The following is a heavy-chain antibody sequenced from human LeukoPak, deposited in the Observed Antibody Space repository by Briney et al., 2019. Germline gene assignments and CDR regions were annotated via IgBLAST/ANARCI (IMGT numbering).Heavy chain of an antibody. D-gene: IGHD5/OR15-5a*01. V-gene: IGHV1-18*01. CDR1: GYTFTSYG. Sequence: GASVKVSCKASGYTFTSYGISWVRQAPGQGLEWMGWISASNGDTNYAQKFQGRVTVTTDTSSTTAYMELRSLRSDDTAVYYCARDLFAFYDLLAPLDHWGQGTLVTVSS. CDR3: ARDLFAFYDLLAPLDH. J-gene: IGHJ4*02. CDR2: ISASNGDT.